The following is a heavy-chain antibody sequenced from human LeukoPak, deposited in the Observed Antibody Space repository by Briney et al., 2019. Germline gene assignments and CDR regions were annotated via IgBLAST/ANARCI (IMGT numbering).Heavy chain of an antibody. CDR2: MNPNSGNT. V-gene: IGHV1-8*03. D-gene: IGHD4-17*01. J-gene: IGHJ2*01. CDR3: ARAMTTVTTAQLWYFGL. CDR1: GYTFTSYD. Sequence: ASVKVSCKASGYTFTSYDINWVRQATGQGLEWMGWMNPNSGNTGYAQKFQGRVTITRNTSISTAYMELSSLRSEDTAVYYCARAMTTVTTAQLWYFGLWGRGTLVTVSS.